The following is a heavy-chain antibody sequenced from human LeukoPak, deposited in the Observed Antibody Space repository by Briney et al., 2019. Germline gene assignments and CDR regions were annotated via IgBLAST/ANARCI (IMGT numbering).Heavy chain of an antibody. Sequence: GGSLRLSCAASGFTFSSYAMTWVRQAPGKGLEWVSTISGSGRSTYYADSVKGRFTISRDNAKKSLYLQMNSLRAEDTAVYYCARGKYDSSGYPLLGFDYWGQGTLVTVSS. V-gene: IGHV3-23*01. CDR3: ARGKYDSSGYPLLGFDY. CDR1: GFTFSSYA. CDR2: ISGSGRST. D-gene: IGHD3-22*01. J-gene: IGHJ4*02.